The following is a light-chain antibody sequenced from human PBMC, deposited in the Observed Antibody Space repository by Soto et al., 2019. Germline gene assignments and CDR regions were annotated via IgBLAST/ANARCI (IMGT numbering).Light chain of an antibody. Sequence: QSALTQSASVSGSPGQSITISCTGTSSDVGNYNYVSWYQQPPGEVPKLIIFNVNNRPSGVSNRFSGSKSGNTASLTISGLQAEDEADYYCSSFTSSTTYVFGTGTKVTV. J-gene: IGLJ1*01. CDR3: SSFTSSTTYV. V-gene: IGLV2-14*01. CDR1: SSDVGNYNY. CDR2: NVN.